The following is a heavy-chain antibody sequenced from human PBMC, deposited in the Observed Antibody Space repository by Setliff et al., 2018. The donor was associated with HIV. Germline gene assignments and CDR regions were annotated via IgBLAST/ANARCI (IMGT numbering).Heavy chain of an antibody. D-gene: IGHD4-17*01. CDR3: ARDQTSNGDFDY. CDR1: GFTFSSYA. CDR2: ISGSGGST. V-gene: IGHV3-23*01. J-gene: IGHJ4*02. Sequence: PGGSLRLSCAASGFTFSSYAMSWVRQAPGKGLEWVSAISGSGGSTYYADSVKGRVTMTRDTSISTASMDLRSLRSDDTAVYYCARDQTSNGDFDYWGQGTLVTVSS.